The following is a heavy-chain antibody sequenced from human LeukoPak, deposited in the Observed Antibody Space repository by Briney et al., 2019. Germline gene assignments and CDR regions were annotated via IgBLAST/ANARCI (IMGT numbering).Heavy chain of an antibody. V-gene: IGHV3-48*01. Sequence: GGSLRLSCAASGFIFSSYSMNWVRQAPGKGLEWVSYISSSSSTIDYADSVKGRFTISRDNAKNSLYLQMNSLRAEDTAVYYCARRRPFTADYYMDVWGKGTTVTVSS. CDR2: ISSSSSTI. CDR1: GFIFSSYS. J-gene: IGHJ6*03. CDR3: ARRRPFTADYYMDV.